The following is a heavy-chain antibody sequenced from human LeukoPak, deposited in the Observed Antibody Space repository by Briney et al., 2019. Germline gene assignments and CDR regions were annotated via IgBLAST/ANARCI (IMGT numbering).Heavy chain of an antibody. Sequence: SETLSLTCAVYGGSFSGYCWSWIRQPPGKGLEWIGEINHSGCTNYNPSLKSRVTLSVDTSKNQFSLKLSAVTAADTDGYYCARPVSGSSGWYYNDWGQGTLVTVSS. V-gene: IGHV4-34*01. D-gene: IGHD6-19*01. CDR2: INHSGCT. J-gene: IGHJ4*02. CDR1: GGSFSGYC. CDR3: ARPVSGSSGWYYND.